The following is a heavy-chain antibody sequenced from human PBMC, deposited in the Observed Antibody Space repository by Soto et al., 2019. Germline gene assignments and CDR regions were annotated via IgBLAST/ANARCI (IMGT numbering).Heavy chain of an antibody. CDR2: FDPEDGET. J-gene: IGHJ3*02. CDR1: GYALAELS. CDR3: ATGMSSGWYPLDYRDAFDI. V-gene: IGHV1-24*01. Sequence: GASVKVSCKVSGYALAELSMQWVRQAPGKGLEWMGGFDPEDGETIYAQKFQGRVTMTEDTSTDTAYMELSSLRSEDTAVYYCATGMSSGWYPLDYRDAFDIWGQGTMVTVSS. D-gene: IGHD6-19*01.